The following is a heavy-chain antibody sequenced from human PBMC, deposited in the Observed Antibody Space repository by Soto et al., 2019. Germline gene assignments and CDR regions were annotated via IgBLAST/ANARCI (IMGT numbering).Heavy chain of an antibody. J-gene: IGHJ6*02. CDR1: GYSFTDYH. D-gene: IGHD2-8*01. V-gene: IGHV1-2*04. CDR3: ARGDSTDCSNGVCSFFYNHDMDV. CDR2: INPKSGGT. Sequence: VASVKVSCKASGYSFTDYHIHWVRQAPGQGLEWLGRINPKSGGTSTAQKFQGWVTMTTDTSTSTASMGLTRLTSDDTAIYYCARGDSTDCSNGVCSFFYNHDMDVWG.